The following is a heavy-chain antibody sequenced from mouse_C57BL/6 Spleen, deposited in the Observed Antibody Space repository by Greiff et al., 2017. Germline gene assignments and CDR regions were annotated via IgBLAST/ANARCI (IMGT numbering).Heavy chain of an antibody. Sequence: QVQLQQSGAELVKPGASVKISCKASGYAFSSYWMNWVKQRPGKGLEWIGQIYPGDGDTNYNGKFKGKATLTADKSSSTAYMQLSSLPSEDSAVYFCARSAYSNYFDYWGQGTTLTVSS. CDR1: GYAFSSYW. D-gene: IGHD2-5*01. V-gene: IGHV1-80*01. CDR2: IYPGDGDT. CDR3: ARSAYSNYFDY. J-gene: IGHJ2*01.